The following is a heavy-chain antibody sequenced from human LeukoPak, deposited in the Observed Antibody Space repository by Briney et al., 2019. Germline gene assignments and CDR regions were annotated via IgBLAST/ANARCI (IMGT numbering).Heavy chain of an antibody. CDR3: ARSYSGSYWDYYYGMDV. CDR2: MNPNSGNT. D-gene: IGHD1-26*01. V-gene: IGHV1-8*02. CDR1: GGTFSSYA. J-gene: IGHJ6*02. Sequence: ASVKVSCKASGGTFSSYAISWVRQAPGHGLEWMGWMNPNSGNTGYAQKFQGRVTMTMNTSITTAYMELSSLRFEDTAIYYCARSYSGSYWDYYYGMDVWGQGTTVTVSS.